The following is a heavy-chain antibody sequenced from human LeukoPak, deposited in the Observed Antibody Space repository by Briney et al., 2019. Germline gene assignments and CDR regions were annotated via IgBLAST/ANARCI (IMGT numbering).Heavy chain of an antibody. CDR3: AREPPRGYSYGPLDY. V-gene: IGHV3-11*04. J-gene: IGHJ4*02. Sequence: PGVSLRLSCAASGFTFTDFYMSWIRQAPGKGLEWVSYIRISGTTIYYADSVKGRFTISRDNAKNSLYLQMNSLRAEDTAVYYCAREPPRGYSYGPLDYWGQGNLVTVSS. CDR1: GFTFTDFY. D-gene: IGHD5-18*01. CDR2: IRISGTTI.